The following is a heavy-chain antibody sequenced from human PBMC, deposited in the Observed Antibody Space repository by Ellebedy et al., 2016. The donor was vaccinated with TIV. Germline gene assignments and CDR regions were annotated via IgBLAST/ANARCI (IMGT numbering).Heavy chain of an antibody. J-gene: IGHJ4*02. CDR2: ITGDGGST. D-gene: IGHD3-16*01. CDR3: VKAWGD. V-gene: IGHV3-64D*06. CDR1: GFTFTTYA. Sequence: GESLKISCSASGFTFTTYARHCVRQAPGKGLEYVSAITGDGGSTYYADSVKGRFTISRDNSKHTLYLQMSSLRVEDTAMYYCVKAWGDWGQGTLVTVSS.